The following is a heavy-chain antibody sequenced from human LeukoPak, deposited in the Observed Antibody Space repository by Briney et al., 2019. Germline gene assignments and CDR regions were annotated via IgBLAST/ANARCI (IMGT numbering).Heavy chain of an antibody. CDR2: INHSGST. J-gene: IGHJ3*02. CDR1: GGSFSGYY. V-gene: IGHV4-34*01. CDR3: ARGRGGSGSSDAFDI. Sequence: SETLCLTCAAYGGSFSGYYWSWIRQPPGKGLEWIGEINHSGSTNYNPSLKSRVTISVDTSKNQFSLKLSSVTAADTAVYYCARGRGGSGSSDAFDIWGQGTMVTVSS. D-gene: IGHD3-10*01.